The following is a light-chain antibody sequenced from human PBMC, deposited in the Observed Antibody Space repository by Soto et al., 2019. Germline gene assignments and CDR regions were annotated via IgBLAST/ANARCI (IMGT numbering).Light chain of an antibody. CDR1: SSDVGTYEY. CDR2: DVS. CDR3: SSYARNGDVL. V-gene: IGLV2-14*03. J-gene: IGLJ2*01. Sequence: QSALTQPASVSGSPGQSITISCTGTSSDVGTYEYVSWYQHHPGKAPKLMIYDVSNRPSGVSDRFSGSKSGNTASLTISGLQAEDEADYYCSSYARNGDVLFGGGTQQTVL.